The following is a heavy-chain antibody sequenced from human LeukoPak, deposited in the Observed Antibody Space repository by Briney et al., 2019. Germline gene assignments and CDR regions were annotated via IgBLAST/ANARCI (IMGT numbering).Heavy chain of an antibody. Sequence: PSETLSLTCTVSGGSISSYYWSWIRQPAGKGLEWIGRIYTSGSTNYNPSLKSRVTMSVDTSKNQFSLKLSSVTAADTAVYYCARGLRLARYYDFWSGYPPLYGMDVWGQGTTVTVSS. V-gene: IGHV4-4*07. CDR1: GGSISSYY. CDR2: IYTSGST. D-gene: IGHD3-3*01. CDR3: ARGLRLARYYDFWSGYPPLYGMDV. J-gene: IGHJ6*02.